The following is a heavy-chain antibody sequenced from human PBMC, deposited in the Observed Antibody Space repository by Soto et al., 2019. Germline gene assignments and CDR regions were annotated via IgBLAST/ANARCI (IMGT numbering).Heavy chain of an antibody. D-gene: IGHD3-22*01. V-gene: IGHV1-18*04. J-gene: IGHJ4*02. CDR2: ISAYNGNT. Sequence: ASVKVSCKASGYTFTSYGISWVRQAPGQGLEWMGWISAYNGNTNYAQKLQGRVTMTTDTSTSTAYMELRSLRSDDTAVYYCAAVSFYYDSSVYWGQGTLVTVSS. CDR3: AAVSFYYDSSVY. CDR1: GYTFTSYG.